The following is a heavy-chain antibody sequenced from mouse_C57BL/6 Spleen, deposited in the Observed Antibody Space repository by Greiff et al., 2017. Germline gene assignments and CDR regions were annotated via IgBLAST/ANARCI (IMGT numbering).Heavy chain of an antibody. CDR2: ISDGGSYT. D-gene: IGHD4-1*01. J-gene: IGHJ2*01. CDR3: ARDIGTSQYYSDY. V-gene: IGHV5-4*01. CDR1: GFTFSSYA. Sequence: EVMLVESGGGLVKPGGSLKLSCAASGFTFSSYAMSWVRQTPEKRLEWVATISDGGSYTYYPDNVKGRFTISRDNAKNNLYLQMSHLKSEDTAMYYCARDIGTSQYYSDYWGQGTTLTVSS.